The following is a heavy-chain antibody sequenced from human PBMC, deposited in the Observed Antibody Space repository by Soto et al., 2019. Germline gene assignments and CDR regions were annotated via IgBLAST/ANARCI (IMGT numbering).Heavy chain of an antibody. CDR1: GFTFSDYN. J-gene: IGHJ4*02. V-gene: IGHV3-48*01. CDR2: ISGRSNTI. CDR3: ARVAAVAATDFDD. D-gene: IGHD6-19*01. Sequence: PGGSLRLSCVASGFTFSDYNMNWVRQAPGKGLEWVSFISGRSNTIYYADSVKGRFTISRDNAKNSLYLLMNSLRAEDTAVYYCARVAAVAATDFDDWGQGTRVTVAS.